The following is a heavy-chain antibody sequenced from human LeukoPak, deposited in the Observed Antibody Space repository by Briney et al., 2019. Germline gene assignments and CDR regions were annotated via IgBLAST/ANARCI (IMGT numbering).Heavy chain of an antibody. D-gene: IGHD3-10*01. CDR3: VRLGSGSEDY. V-gene: IGHV3-30*03. J-gene: IGHJ4*02. Sequence: GGSLRLSCVVSGFTFSSYGMHWVRQAPGKGLEWVAVISYDGSNKYYADSVKGRFTISRDNSKNTLYLQMNSLRAEDTAVYYCVRLGSGSEDYWGQGTLVTVSS. CDR1: GFTFSSYG. CDR2: ISYDGSNK.